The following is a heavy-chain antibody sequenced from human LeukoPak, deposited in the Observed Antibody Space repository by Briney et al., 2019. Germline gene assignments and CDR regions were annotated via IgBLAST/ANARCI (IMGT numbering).Heavy chain of an antibody. CDR2: ISSSSSYI. CDR1: GFTFSSYS. J-gene: IGHJ3*02. D-gene: IGHD2-2*01. Sequence: GGSLRLSCAASGFTFSSYSMNWVRQAPGKGLEWVSSISSSSSYIYYADSVKGRFTISRDNAKNSLYLQMNSLRAEDTAVYYCAREVVPAAWDLDAFDIWGQGTMVTVSS. V-gene: IGHV3-21*01. CDR3: AREVVPAAWDLDAFDI.